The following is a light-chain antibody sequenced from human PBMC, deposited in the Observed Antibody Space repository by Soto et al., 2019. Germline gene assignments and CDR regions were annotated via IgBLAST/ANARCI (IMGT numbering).Light chain of an antibody. CDR1: SSDLDTYDY. J-gene: IGLJ3*02. CDR2: DVT. Sequence: QSVLTQPPSASGSPGQSVTISCTGSSSDLDTYDYVSWYQQHPGKAPKLIIFDVTERPSGVPDRFSGFKSGNTASLTVSGLQAEDEAYYYCSSYACSGEVFGGGTTLTVL. V-gene: IGLV2-8*01. CDR3: SSYACSGEV.